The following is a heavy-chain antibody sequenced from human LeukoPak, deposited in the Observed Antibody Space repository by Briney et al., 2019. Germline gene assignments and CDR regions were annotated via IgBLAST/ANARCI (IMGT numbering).Heavy chain of an antibody. Sequence: SETLSLTCGVYSESFSGYFWTYIRQPPGGGLEWIGDINHRESTNYNPSLKSRVTISVDTSKNQFSLRLTSVTAADTAVYYCARGSIYYGDSSAYFDYWGQGSLVTVSS. V-gene: IGHV4-34*01. CDR1: SESFSGYF. CDR3: ARGSIYYGDSSAYFDY. D-gene: IGHD3-22*01. CDR2: INHREST. J-gene: IGHJ4*02.